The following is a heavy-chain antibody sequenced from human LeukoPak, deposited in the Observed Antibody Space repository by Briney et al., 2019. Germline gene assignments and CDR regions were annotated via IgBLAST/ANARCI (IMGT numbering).Heavy chain of an antibody. CDR3: ARVTNYYDSSGYMDWFDP. CDR1: GFTFSSYA. D-gene: IGHD3-22*01. CDR2: ISSSSSYI. J-gene: IGHJ5*02. Sequence: PGGSLRLSCAASGFTFSSYAMSWVRQAPGKGLEWVSSISSSSSYIYYADSVKGRFTISRDNAKNSLYLQMNSLRAEDTAVYYCARVTNYYDSSGYMDWFDPWGQGTLVTVSS. V-gene: IGHV3-21*01.